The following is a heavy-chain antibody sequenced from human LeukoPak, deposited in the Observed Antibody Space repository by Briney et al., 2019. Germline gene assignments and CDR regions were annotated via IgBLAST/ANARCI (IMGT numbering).Heavy chain of an antibody. J-gene: IGHJ4*02. CDR3: ARDVSDIVVVPTAIGGY. V-gene: IGHV1-18*01. D-gene: IGHD2-2*02. CDR2: ISAYNGKT. Sequence: ASVKVSCKASGYTFSSYGFSWVRQAPGQGLEWMGWISAYNGKTNYAQKLQGRVTMTTDTSTSTAYMELRSLRSDDTAVYYCARDVSDIVVVPTAIGGYWGQGTLVTVSS. CDR1: GYTFSSYG.